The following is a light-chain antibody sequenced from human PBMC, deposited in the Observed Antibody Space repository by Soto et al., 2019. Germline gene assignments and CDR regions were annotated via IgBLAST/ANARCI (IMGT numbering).Light chain of an antibody. V-gene: IGKV3-15*01. CDR3: QPYHTWPLT. Sequence: EVVMTQSPATLSVSPGEGVTLSCRASQGIVDTLAWYQHKPGQTPRLLIYDTSTWASGVPDRFRGSRSGPQFTLNISSLQSEGFSIYYCQPYHTWPLTFGGGTKGESK. CDR2: DTS. CDR1: QGIVDT. J-gene: IGKJ4*01.